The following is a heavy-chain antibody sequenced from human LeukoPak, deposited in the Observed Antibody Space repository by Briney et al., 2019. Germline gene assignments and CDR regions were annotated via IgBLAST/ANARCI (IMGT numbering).Heavy chain of an antibody. J-gene: IGHJ4*02. V-gene: IGHV1-18*01. Sequence: ASVKVSCKASGYTFTSNGITWVRQAPGQGLEWMGWISDHNENTNYAQKLQGRVTMTTDTSTSTAYMELRSLRSDDTAVYYCARATNWNYASKFCGQGTLGTVSS. D-gene: IGHD1-7*01. CDR1: GYTFTSNG. CDR3: ARATNWNYASKF. CDR2: ISDHNENT.